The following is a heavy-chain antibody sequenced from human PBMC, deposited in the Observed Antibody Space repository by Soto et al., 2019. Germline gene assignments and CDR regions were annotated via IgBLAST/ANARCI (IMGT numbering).Heavy chain of an antibody. CDR1: GGTFNNYA. CDR2: IIPIFNSA. D-gene: IGHD5-12*01. Sequence: QVQLVQSGAEVKRPWSSVKVSCKASGGTFNNYALSWVRQAPGQGLEWMGGIIPIFNSANYAQKFQGRVTITADDSTSTAYMELRSLRPDDTAVYYCAREVTVASYSFDFWGQGTLVTVSS. J-gene: IGHJ4*02. V-gene: IGHV1-69*01. CDR3: AREVTVASYSFDF.